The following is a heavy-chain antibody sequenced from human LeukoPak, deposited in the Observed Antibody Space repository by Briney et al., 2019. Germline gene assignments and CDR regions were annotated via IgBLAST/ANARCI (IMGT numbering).Heavy chain of an antibody. J-gene: IGHJ5*02. Sequence: RGSLRLSYSASGFTFSNYAMHWVRQAPGKGLEFVSGISSTGGSTNYPDSVKDRFSISRDNSKNTLYLQMTSLRADDTAVYYCVKDQHCSTISCATRTGFDPWGQGTSVTVSS. V-gene: IGHV3-64D*06. CDR1: GFTFSNYA. CDR2: ISSTGGST. CDR3: VKDQHCSTISCATRTGFDP. D-gene: IGHD2-2*01.